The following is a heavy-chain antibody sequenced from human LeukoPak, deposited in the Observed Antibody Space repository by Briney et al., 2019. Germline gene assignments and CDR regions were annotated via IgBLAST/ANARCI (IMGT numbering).Heavy chain of an antibody. CDR1: GFTFSTYG. D-gene: IGHD5-24*01. CDR2: ISYDGSNA. Sequence: GKSLRLSCVASGFTFSTYGMHWVRQAPGKGLEWVALISYDGSNAYYADSVKGRFTISRDNSKNTLYLQMNSLRAEDTAVYYCAKDVRGVEMATFDYWGQGTLVTVSS. CDR3: AKDVRGVEMATFDY. J-gene: IGHJ4*02. V-gene: IGHV3-30*18.